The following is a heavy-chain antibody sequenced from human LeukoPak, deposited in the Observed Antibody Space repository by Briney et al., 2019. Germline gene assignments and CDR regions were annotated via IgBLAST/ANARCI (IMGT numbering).Heavy chain of an antibody. J-gene: IGHJ4*02. V-gene: IGHV3-49*04. CDR2: IRSKSSGGTI. CDR1: GFTFGDYA. CDR3: TRWRGTSVFDF. Sequence: GGSLRLSCIASGFTFGDYAMTWVRQAPGKGLEWVSLIRSKSSGGTIQYAASVEGRFTISRDDSKSIAYLQMDSLRTEDTAVYYCTRWRGTSVFDFWGQGTLVTVSS. D-gene: IGHD1-7*01.